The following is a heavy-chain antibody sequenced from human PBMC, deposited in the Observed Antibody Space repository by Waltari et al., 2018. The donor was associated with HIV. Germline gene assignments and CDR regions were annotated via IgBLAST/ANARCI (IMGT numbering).Heavy chain of an antibody. CDR1: GYSFNDYY. CDR2: VNPKNGVA. CDR3: VRGGTHP. D-gene: IGHD1-1*01. J-gene: IGHJ5*02. V-gene: IGHV1-2*02. Sequence: QEQLVQSGAEEKKPGASVKVSCKATGYSFNDYYIHWIRQAPGQGLESVGWVNPKNGVAHYAQKFEGRVTISSDTSSRTVYMDFRRLTSDDTAVFYCVRGGTHPWGQGTLITVSS.